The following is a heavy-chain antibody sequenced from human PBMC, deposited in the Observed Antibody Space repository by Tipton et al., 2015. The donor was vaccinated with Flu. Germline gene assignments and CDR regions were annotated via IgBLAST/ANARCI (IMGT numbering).Heavy chain of an antibody. J-gene: IGHJ4*02. D-gene: IGHD5-12*01. CDR2: INHSGST. CDR1: GGSFSGYY. Sequence: TLSLTCAVYGGSFSGYYWTWIRQPPGKGLEWIGEINHSGSTNYNPSLRSRVTMSVDTSKNQFSLKVTSLTAADTAVYYCARGSGYANVYVDYWGRGTLVTVSS. V-gene: IGHV4-34*01. CDR3: ARGSGYANVYVDY.